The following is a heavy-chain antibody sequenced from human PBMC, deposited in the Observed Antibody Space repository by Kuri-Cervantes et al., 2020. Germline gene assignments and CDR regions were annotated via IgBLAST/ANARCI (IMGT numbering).Heavy chain of an antibody. V-gene: IGHV3-30*02. D-gene: IGHD3-22*01. CDR3: ARAAFDTSGYFYAY. CDR1: GFTFRTYG. Sequence: GGSLRLSCAASGFTFRTYGIHWVRQAPGKGLEWVAFIQFDGSNDKYYSESVKGRFTISRDNSKNTLYLQMNSLRAEDTAVYYCARAAFDTSGYFYAYWGQGTLVTVSS. CDR2: IQFDGSNDK. J-gene: IGHJ4*02.